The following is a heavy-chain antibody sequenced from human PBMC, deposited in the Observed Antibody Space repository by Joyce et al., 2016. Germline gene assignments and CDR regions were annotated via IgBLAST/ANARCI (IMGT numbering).Heavy chain of an antibody. CDR3: ARERNFGDLSFDP. J-gene: IGHJ5*02. D-gene: IGHD4-17*01. V-gene: IGHV1-8*01. Sequence: VRQGTGHGLEWMGWMNPNTGNTGYAQNFQGRVTMTRNTSISTAYMELSSLRSEDTAMYFCARERNFGDLSFDPWGQGTLVTVSS. CDR2: MNPNTGNT.